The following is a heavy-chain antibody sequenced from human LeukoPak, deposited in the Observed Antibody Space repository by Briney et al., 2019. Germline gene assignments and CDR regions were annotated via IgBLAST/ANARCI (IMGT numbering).Heavy chain of an antibody. CDR3: ARDRSYGSGSLDIDY. CDR1: GFTFSSYW. CDR2: IKQDGSEK. J-gene: IGHJ4*02. Sequence: PGGSLRLSCAASGFTFSSYWMSWVRQAPGKGLERVANIKQDGSEKYYVDSVKGRFTISRDNAKDSLYLQMNSLRAEDTAVYYCARDRSYGSGSLDIDYWGQGTLVTVSS. D-gene: IGHD3-10*01. V-gene: IGHV3-7*01.